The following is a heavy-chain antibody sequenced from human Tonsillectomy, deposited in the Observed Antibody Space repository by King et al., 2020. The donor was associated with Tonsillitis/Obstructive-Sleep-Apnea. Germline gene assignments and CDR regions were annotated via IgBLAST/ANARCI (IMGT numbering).Heavy chain of an antibody. J-gene: IGHJ6*02. CDR2: ISSSGSTI. CDR1: GFTFSSYE. Sequence: VQLVESGGGLVQPGGSLRLSCAASGFTFSSYEMNWVRQAPGKGLEWVSYISSSGSTIYYADSVKGRFTISRDNAKNSLYLQMNSLRAEDTAVYYCAREWMGPLGYCSSTSCSHYNYYGMDVWGQGTTVTVSS. V-gene: IGHV3-48*03. D-gene: IGHD2-2*01. CDR3: AREWMGPLGYCSSTSCSHYNYYGMDV.